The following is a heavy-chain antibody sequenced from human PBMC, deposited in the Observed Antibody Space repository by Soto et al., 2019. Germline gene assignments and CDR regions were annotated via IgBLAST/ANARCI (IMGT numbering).Heavy chain of an antibody. CDR2: IIPIFGTA. CDR1: GGTFSSYA. D-gene: IGHD2-15*01. J-gene: IGHJ6*02. V-gene: IGHV1-69*01. CDR3: ASCSGGSCYSVGLGNYYYYGMDV. Sequence: QVQLVQSGAEVKKPGSSVKVSCKASGGTFSSYAISWVRQAPGQGLEWMGGIIPIFGTANYAQKFQGRVTITADEATSTAYMEVRSLRSEDTAVYYCASCSGGSCYSVGLGNYYYYGMDVWGQGTTVTVSS.